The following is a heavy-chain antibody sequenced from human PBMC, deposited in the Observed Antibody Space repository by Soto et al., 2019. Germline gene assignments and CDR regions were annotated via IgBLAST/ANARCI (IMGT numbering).Heavy chain of an antibody. Sequence: GGSLRLSCAASGFTFSSYWMHWVRQAPGKGLVWVSRINSDGSSTSYADSVKGRFTISRDNAKNTLYLQMNSLRAEDTAVSYCARESSGWRHVDYWGQGTLVTVSS. CDR1: GFTFSSYW. CDR3: ARESSGWRHVDY. J-gene: IGHJ4*02. V-gene: IGHV3-74*01. D-gene: IGHD6-19*01. CDR2: INSDGSST.